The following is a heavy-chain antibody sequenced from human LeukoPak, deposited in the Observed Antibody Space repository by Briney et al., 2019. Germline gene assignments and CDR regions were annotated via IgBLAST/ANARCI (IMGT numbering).Heavy chain of an antibody. J-gene: IGHJ4*02. D-gene: IGHD2-2*03. CDR1: GGSISSHY. CDR2: IYYSGST. Sequence: SETLSLTCTVSGGSISSHYWSWIRQPPGKGLEWIGYIYYSGSTNYNPSLKSRVTISVDTSKNQFSLKLSSETAADTAVYYCARDRGMEIVVVPAATGTFDYWGQGTLVTVSS. CDR3: ARDRGMEIVVVPAATGTFDY. V-gene: IGHV4-59*11.